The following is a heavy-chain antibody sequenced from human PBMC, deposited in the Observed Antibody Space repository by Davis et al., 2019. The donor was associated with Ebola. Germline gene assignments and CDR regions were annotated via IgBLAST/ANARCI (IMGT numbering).Heavy chain of an antibody. D-gene: IGHD6-13*01. Sequence: ASVTVSCKASGYTFTGYYMHWVRQAPGQGLEWMGWINPNSGGTNYAQKFQGRVTMTRDTSISTAYMELSRLRSDDTAVYYCAGSAAGTMGYYYGMDVWGQGTTVTVSS. CDR3: AGSAAGTMGYYYGMDV. CDR1: GYTFTGYY. V-gene: IGHV1-2*02. CDR2: INPNSGGT. J-gene: IGHJ6*02.